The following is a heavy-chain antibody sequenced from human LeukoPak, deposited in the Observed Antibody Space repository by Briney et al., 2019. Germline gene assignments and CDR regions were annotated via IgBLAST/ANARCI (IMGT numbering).Heavy chain of an antibody. CDR1: GYTFTSYG. J-gene: IGHJ4*02. Sequence: ASVKVSCKASGYTFTSYGISWVRQAPGQGLEWMGWISAYNGNTNYAQKLQGRVTMTTDTSTSTAYMELRSLRSDDTAVYYCARDFTSLVSAAPLNYWGQGTLVTVSS. CDR2: ISAYNGNT. V-gene: IGHV1-18*01. D-gene: IGHD2-2*01. CDR3: ARDFTSLVSAAPLNY.